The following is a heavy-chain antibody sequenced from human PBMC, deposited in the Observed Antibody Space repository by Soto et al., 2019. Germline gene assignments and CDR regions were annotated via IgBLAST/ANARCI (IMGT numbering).Heavy chain of an antibody. Sequence: QVQLVQSGAELKKPGSSVKVSCKAPGGTFSSYAISWVRQAPGQGLGWMGGIIPIFGTAKYEQKFQGRVTITADESTSTGYMELSSLRSEYTAVYYCARAQGGSSSLDIYYYYYYGMDVWGQGTTVTVSS. D-gene: IGHD2-15*01. CDR1: GGTFSSYA. J-gene: IGHJ6*02. CDR3: ARAQGGSSSLDIYYYYYYGMDV. CDR2: IIPIFGTA. V-gene: IGHV1-69*01.